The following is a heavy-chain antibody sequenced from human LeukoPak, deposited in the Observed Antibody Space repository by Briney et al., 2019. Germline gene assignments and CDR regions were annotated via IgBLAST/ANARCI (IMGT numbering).Heavy chain of an antibody. D-gene: IGHD5-18*01. CDR2: ISGSGDT. Sequence: GGSLRLSCAASGFSFSSIAMSWVRQAPGKGLEGVSTISGSGDTYYVDSVKGRFTISRDNSKSTLYLQMNSLRAEDTAVYYCAKEGGYNYGYLDSWGQGTLVTVSS. CDR1: GFSFSSIA. CDR3: AKEGGYNYGYLDS. J-gene: IGHJ4*02. V-gene: IGHV3-23*01.